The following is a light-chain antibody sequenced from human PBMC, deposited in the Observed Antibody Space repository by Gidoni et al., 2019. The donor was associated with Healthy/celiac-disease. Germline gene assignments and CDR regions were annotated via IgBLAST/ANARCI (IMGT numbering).Light chain of an antibody. CDR3: QKYNRAPFT. CDR1: QRITNY. Sequence: DIPLTQSPSSLSASVGHRVTITCPVSQRITNYLGWYQQKPGKVPQLLIYAASTLQSGVPSRFSGSGSGTDFTLTISSLQPEDVATYYCQKYNRAPFTFGPXTKVDIK. J-gene: IGKJ3*01. CDR2: AAS. V-gene: IGKV1-27*01.